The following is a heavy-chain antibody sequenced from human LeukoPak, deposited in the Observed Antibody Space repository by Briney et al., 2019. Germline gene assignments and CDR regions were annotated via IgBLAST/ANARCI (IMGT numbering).Heavy chain of an antibody. D-gene: IGHD6-19*01. CDR3: ARVGGGWYGIDY. J-gene: IGHJ4*02. Sequence: SETVSLTCTVSGGSISSYYWSWIRQPPGKGLEWIGYIYYSGSTNYNPSLKSRVTISVDTSKNQFSLKLSSVTAADTAVYYCARVGGGWYGIDYWGQGTLVTVSS. CDR2: IYYSGST. CDR1: GGSISSYY. V-gene: IGHV4-59*01.